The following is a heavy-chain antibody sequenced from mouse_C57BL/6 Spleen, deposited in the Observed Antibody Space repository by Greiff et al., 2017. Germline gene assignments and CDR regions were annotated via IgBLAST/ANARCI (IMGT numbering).Heavy chain of an antibody. V-gene: IGHV1-7*01. Sequence: VKLQESGAELAKPGASVKLSCKASGYTFTSYWMHWVKQRPGQGLEWIGYINPSSGYTKYNQKFKDKATVTADTSSSTAYMQLSSLTYEDSAVYYCARGGDYDDVWYFEVWGTGTTVTVSS. CDR2: INPSSGYT. J-gene: IGHJ1*03. D-gene: IGHD2-4*01. CDR1: GYTFTSYW. CDR3: ARGGDYDDVWYFEV.